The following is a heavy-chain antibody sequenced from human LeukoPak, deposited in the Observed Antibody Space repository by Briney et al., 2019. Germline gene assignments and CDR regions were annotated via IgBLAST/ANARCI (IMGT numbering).Heavy chain of an antibody. J-gene: IGHJ4*02. D-gene: IGHD2-2*01. CDR1: GGSFSGYY. CDR2: INHSGST. V-gene: IGHV4-34*01. CDR3: ASGGVPAADYYFDY. Sequence: SETLSLTCAVYGGSFSGYYWSWIRQPPGKGLEWIGEINHSGSTNYNPSLKSRVTISVDTSKNQFSLKLSSVTAADTAVYYCASGGVPAADYYFDYWGQGTLVTVSS.